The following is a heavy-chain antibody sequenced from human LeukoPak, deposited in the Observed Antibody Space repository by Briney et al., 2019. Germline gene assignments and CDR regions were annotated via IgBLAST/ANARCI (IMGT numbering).Heavy chain of an antibody. CDR3: ARGYGDYTNYYYYYMDV. CDR2: ISSSSSYI. D-gene: IGHD4-17*01. V-gene: IGHV3-21*01. J-gene: IGHJ6*03. Sequence: GGSLRLSCAASGFTFSSYSMNWVRQAPGKGLEWVSSISSSSSYIYYADSVNGRFTISRDNAKNSLYLQMNSLRAEDTAVYYCARGYGDYTNYYYYYMDVWGKGTTVTVSS. CDR1: GFTFSSYS.